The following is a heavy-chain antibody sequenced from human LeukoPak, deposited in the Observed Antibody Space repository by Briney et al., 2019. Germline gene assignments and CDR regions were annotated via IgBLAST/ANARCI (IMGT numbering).Heavy chain of an antibody. CDR1: GGTFSKYT. J-gene: IGHJ6*02. CDR3: ARATMIVPRARYYYGMDV. D-gene: IGHD3-22*01. Sequence: ASVKVSCKASGGTFSKYTISWVRQRPGQGLEWMGGITPLFGTANYAQKFQGRVTITADESASTAYMELSSLRSEDTAVYYCARATMIVPRARYYYGMDVWGQGTTVTVSS. CDR2: ITPLFGTA. V-gene: IGHV1-69*01.